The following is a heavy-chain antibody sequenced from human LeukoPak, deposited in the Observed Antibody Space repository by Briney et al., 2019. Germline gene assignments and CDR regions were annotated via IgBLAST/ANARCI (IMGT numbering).Heavy chain of an antibody. CDR1: GGSLSSYY. J-gene: IGHJ4*02. CDR2: IYYSGST. D-gene: IGHD3-3*01. Sequence: SQTLSLTCTVSGGSLSSYYWSWIRQPPGQGLEWIGYIYYSGSTNYNPSLKSRVTISVDTSKNPFSLKLSSVTAADTAVYYCARASYDFWSGYYLYFDYWGQGTLVTVSS. CDR3: ARASYDFWSGYYLYFDY. V-gene: IGHV4-59*01.